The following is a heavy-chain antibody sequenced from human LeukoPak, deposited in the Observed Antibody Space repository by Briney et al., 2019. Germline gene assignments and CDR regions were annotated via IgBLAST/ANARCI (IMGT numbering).Heavy chain of an antibody. J-gene: IGHJ4*02. CDR1: GGSISSDIW. CDR3: ARGPPYIVVVTAIGFFDS. Sequence: PSETLSLTCAVSGGSISSDIWWSWVRQPPGKGLEWIAEIHHSGTTNYNPSLKSRVTISVDTSKNQFSLKLSSVTAADTAVYYCARGPPYIVVVTAIGFFDSWGQGTLVTVSS. V-gene: IGHV4-4*02. D-gene: IGHD2-21*02. CDR2: IHHSGTT.